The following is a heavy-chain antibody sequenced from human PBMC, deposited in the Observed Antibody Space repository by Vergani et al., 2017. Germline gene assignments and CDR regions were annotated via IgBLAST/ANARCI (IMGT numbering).Heavy chain of an antibody. J-gene: IGHJ3*02. D-gene: IGHD6-13*01. CDR1: GFTFSSYV. CDR2: IWYDGSNK. CDR3: VRPIQRYGSTWYPDDGLDI. Sequence: QVQLVESGGGVVQPGRSLRLSCAASGFTFSSYVMHWVRQAPGKGLEWVAVIWYDGSNKYFADSVRGRFTISRDNVKNTLDLQMNSLRAEDTAVYYCVRPIQRYGSTWYPDDGLDIWGQGTMVTVSS. V-gene: IGHV3-33*03.